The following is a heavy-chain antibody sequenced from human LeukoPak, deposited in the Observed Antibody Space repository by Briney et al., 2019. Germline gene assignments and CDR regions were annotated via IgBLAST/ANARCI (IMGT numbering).Heavy chain of an antibody. CDR3: GADSMPRGVFSYAFDI. CDR2: IVVGSGDT. CDR1: GFTFTGSA. J-gene: IGHJ3*02. V-gene: IGHV1-58*01. Sequence: SVKVSCKASGFTFTGSAVQWVRQARGQRLEWIGWIVVGSGDTNSAQKFQERVTITRDMSTRTAYMELSSLRSEDTAVYYCGADSMPRGVFSYAFDIWGQGTMVTVSS. D-gene: IGHD3-10*01.